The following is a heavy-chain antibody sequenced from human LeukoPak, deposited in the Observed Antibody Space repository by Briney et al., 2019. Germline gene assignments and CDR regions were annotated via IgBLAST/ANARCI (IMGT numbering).Heavy chain of an antibody. CDR2: IRSDGGEE. CDR1: GFTFSGSG. D-gene: IGHD2-8*02. CDR3: AKASRHNTGVLDY. J-gene: IGHJ4*02. Sequence: GGSLRLSCAASGFTFSGSGMHWVRQAPGKGLECVAFIRSDGGEEFYLDSVRGRFTISRDNSKNTVYLQMNSLRGEDTAVYFCAKASRHNTGVLDYWGQGTPVTVSS. V-gene: IGHV3-30*02.